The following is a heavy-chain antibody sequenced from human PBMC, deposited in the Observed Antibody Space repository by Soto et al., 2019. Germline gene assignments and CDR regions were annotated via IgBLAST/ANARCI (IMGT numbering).Heavy chain of an antibody. V-gene: IGHV1-46*02. CDR2: INPSGGST. J-gene: IGHJ6*01. D-gene: IGHD2-15*01. Sequence: ASVKVSSKAYGYTFNGYYMHGVRQAPGQGLEWMGIINPSGGSTSYAQKFQGRVTMTRDTSTSTVYMELSSLRSEDTAVYYRASNTDIVVVVAATDYYYYGMDVWGHGTTVTVS. CDR3: ASNTDIVVVVAATDYYYYGMDV. CDR1: GYTFNGYY.